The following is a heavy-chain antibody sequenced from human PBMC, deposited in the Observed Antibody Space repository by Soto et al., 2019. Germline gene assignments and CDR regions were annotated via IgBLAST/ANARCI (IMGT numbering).Heavy chain of an antibody. J-gene: IGHJ4*02. CDR1: GFSLTTDRVG. V-gene: IGHV2-5*02. Sequence: QITLKESGPTLVKPTQTLTLTCTFSGFSLTTDRVGVGWIRQPPGEALEWLAVIYWDDSKTYRPSLESRLTITKDTSKNHVALTMTNMDSMDTATYYCAHAYGGRSLYWGQGPLVTVSS. CDR3: AHAYGGRSLY. D-gene: IGHD1-26*01. CDR2: IYWDDSK.